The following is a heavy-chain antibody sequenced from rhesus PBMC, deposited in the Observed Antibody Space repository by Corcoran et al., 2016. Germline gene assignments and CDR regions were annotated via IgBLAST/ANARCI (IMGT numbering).Heavy chain of an antibody. J-gene: IGHJ4*01. D-gene: IGHD6-13*01. CDR3: ARIASSWSNFDY. V-gene: IGHV4-93*02. Sequence: QVQLQESGPAVVKPSETLSLTCAVSGGSISSSNWWSWIRQSPGKGLEGIGGIYGSGGSTEYNPSLKSRVTISIDTSKNQFSLKLSSVTAADPAVYYCARIASSWSNFDYWGQGVLVTVSS. CDR1: GGSISSSNW. CDR2: IYGSGGST.